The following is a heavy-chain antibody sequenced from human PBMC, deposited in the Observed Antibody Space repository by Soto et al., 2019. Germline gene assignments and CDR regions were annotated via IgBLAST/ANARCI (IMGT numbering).Heavy chain of an antibody. CDR2: ISYSGST. Sequence: QVQLQASGPGLVTPSETLSLTCTVSGGSLSRYFWSWIRQPPGKGLEWIGDISYSGSTNYNPSLNGRVTIAVDTSKNQYSLNSVSATVTDTAVYYSAREAVKDDFWSGYYSPYYYYDLDVWGKGTTVTVSS. V-gene: IGHV4-59*01. CDR3: AREAVKDDFWSGYYSPYYYYDLDV. D-gene: IGHD3-3*01. J-gene: IGHJ6*03. CDR1: GGSLSRYF.